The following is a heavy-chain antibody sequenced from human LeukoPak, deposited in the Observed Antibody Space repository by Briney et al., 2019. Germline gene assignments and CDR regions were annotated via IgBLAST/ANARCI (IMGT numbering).Heavy chain of an antibody. CDR3: ARHPAWYSSGWAPDY. CDR1: GYSFTSYW. Sequence: GESLKISCKGSGYSFTSYWIGWVRQMPGKGLEWMGIIYPGDSDTRYSPSFQGQVTISADKSISTAYLQWSSLKASDTAMHYCARHPAWYSSGWAPDYWGQGTPVTVSS. CDR2: IYPGDSDT. V-gene: IGHV5-51*01. J-gene: IGHJ4*02. D-gene: IGHD6-19*01.